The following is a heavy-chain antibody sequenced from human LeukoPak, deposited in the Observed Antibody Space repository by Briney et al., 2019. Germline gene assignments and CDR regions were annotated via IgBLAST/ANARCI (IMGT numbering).Heavy chain of an antibody. V-gene: IGHV4-4*07. CDR2: IYTSWST. CDR1: GGSISSYY. Sequence: SETLSLTCTVSGGSISSYYWSWIRQPAGKGLEWIGRIYTSWSTNYNPSLKSRVTMSVDTSKNQFSLKLSSVTAADTAVYYCARDGYSYGYMRRDYYYGMDVWGQGTTVTVSS. J-gene: IGHJ6*02. D-gene: IGHD5-18*01. CDR3: ARDGYSYGYMRRDYYYGMDV.